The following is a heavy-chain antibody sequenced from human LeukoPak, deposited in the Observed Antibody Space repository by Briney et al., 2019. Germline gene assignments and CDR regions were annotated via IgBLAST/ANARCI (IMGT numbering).Heavy chain of an antibody. CDR1: GGSISSYY. CDR2: IYYSGST. V-gene: IGHV4-59*01. J-gene: IGHJ4*02. Sequence: SETLSLTCTVSGGSISSYYWSWIRQPPGKGLEWIGYIYYSGSTNYNPSLKSRVTISVDTSKNQFSLKLSSVTAADTAVYYCASSEETGLFDYWGQGTLVTVSS. D-gene: IGHD1-1*01. CDR3: ASSEETGLFDY.